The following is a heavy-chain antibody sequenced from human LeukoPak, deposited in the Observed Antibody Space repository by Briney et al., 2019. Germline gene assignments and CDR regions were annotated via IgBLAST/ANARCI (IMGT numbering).Heavy chain of an antibody. Sequence: PGGSLRLSCAASGFTFSSYSMNWVRQAPGKGLEWVSSISSSSSYIYYAGSVKGRFTISRDNAKNSLYLQMNSLRAEDTAVYYCARDLFTYYYDSSGYFDYWGQGTLVTVSS. D-gene: IGHD3-22*01. J-gene: IGHJ4*02. CDR1: GFTFSSYS. CDR3: ARDLFTYYYDSSGYFDY. V-gene: IGHV3-21*01. CDR2: ISSSSSYI.